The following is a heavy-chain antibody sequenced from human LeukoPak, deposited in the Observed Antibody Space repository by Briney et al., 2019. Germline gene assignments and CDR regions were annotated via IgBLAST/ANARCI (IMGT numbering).Heavy chain of an antibody. V-gene: IGHV3-21*01. CDR2: ISSSSSYI. CDR1: GFTFSDAW. J-gene: IGHJ4*02. Sequence: GGSLRLSCEGSGFTFSDAWMNWVRHAPGKGLEWVSSISSSSSYIYYADSVKGRFTISRDNAKNSLYLQMNSLRAEDTAVYYCANSIAAAGFDYWGQGTLVTVSS. CDR3: ANSIAAAGFDY. D-gene: IGHD6-13*01.